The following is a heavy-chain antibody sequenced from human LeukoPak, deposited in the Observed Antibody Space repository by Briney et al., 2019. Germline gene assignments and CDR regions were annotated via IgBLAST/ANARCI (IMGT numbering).Heavy chain of an antibody. CDR2: ISGSGTNI. Sequence: GGSLRLSCAASGFTFSSYAMTWVRQAPGKGPEWVSGISGSGTNIQYADSVKGRFSISRDNAKTSLYLQMNSLRAEDTAVYYCGRCMPTSLIVSDCWGQGTLVTVSS. J-gene: IGHJ4*02. V-gene: IGHV3-21*01. CDR3: GRCMPTSLIVSDC. D-gene: IGHD5-24*01. CDR1: GFTFSSYA.